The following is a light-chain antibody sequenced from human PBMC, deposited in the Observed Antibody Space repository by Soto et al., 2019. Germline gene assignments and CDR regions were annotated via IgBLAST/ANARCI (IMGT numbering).Light chain of an antibody. CDR3: QQYDRSWT. V-gene: IGKV3-20*01. J-gene: IGKJ1*01. Sequence: EKVLTQSPGTLSLSPGGRATLSCRASQSVSSSYLAWYQQKPGQAPRLLIYGASSRATGIPDRFSGSGSGTEFTLTISRLEPEDFAVYYCQQYDRSWTFGQGTMVDIK. CDR2: GAS. CDR1: QSVSSSY.